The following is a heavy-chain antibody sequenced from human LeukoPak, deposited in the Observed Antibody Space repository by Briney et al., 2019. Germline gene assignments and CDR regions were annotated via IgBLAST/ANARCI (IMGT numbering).Heavy chain of an antibody. Sequence: GGSLRLSCAASGFTSSEYWMTWVRQAPGKGLEWVAVISNDGRHQFYADSVKGRFSISRDNAKNTLYLQMDSLRREDTALYYCAKDRGTGWYYFDSWGQGILVTVSS. CDR1: GFTSSEYW. CDR2: ISNDGRHQ. CDR3: AKDRGTGWYYFDS. J-gene: IGHJ4*02. V-gene: IGHV3-30*18. D-gene: IGHD6-19*01.